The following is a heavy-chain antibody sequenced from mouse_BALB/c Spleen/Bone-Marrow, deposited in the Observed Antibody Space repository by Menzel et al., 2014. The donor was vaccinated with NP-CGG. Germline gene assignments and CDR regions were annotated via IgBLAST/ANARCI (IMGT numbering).Heavy chain of an antibody. CDR3: ARTLRWYFDV. Sequence: VKLMESGPGLVAPSQSLSITCTVSGFSLTSYGVHWVRQPPGEGLEWLGVIWAGGSTNYNSALMSRLNISKDNSKSQVFLKMNSLQTDDTAMYYCARTLRWYFDVWGAGTAVTVSS. J-gene: IGHJ1*01. CDR2: IWAGGST. CDR1: GFSLTSYG. V-gene: IGHV2-9*02.